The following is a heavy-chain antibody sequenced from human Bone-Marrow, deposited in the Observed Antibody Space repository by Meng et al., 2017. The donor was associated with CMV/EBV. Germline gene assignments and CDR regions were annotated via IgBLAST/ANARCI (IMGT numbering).Heavy chain of an antibody. J-gene: IGHJ4*02. CDR1: GFTFSDYY. CDR3: VRSSGWSLFDY. V-gene: IGHV1-2*02. Sequence: QVQLGQSGAEVKKPGASVKVSCTTSGFTFSDYYIHWVRQAPGQGLEWMGWVNSKNEATNYARKFQGRVSMTRDTSISTAHMELSRLMSDDTAVYYCVRSSGWSLFDYWGQGILVTVSS. D-gene: IGHD6-19*01. CDR2: VNSKNEAT.